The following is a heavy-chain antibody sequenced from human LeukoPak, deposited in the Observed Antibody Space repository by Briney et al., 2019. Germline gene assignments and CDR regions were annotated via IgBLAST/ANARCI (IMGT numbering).Heavy chain of an antibody. D-gene: IGHD6-19*01. J-gene: IGHJ6*02. CDR2: ISGSGGST. CDR3: AKSQGSSGWYNYYYGMDV. V-gene: IGHV3-23*01. Sequence: GGSLRLSCAASGFTFSSYAMSWVRQAPGKGLEWVSAISGSGGSTYYADSVKGRFTISRDNSKNTLYLQMNSLRAEDTAVYYRAKSQGSSGWYNYYYGMDVWGQGTTVTVSS. CDR1: GFTFSSYA.